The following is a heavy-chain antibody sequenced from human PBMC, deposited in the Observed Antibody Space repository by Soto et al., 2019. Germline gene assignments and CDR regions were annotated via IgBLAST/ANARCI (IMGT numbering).Heavy chain of an antibody. CDR3: ASLLAAAGTHGDHY. Sequence: SVKVSCKASGGTFSSYAISWVRQAPGQGLEWMGGIIPIFGTANYAQKFQGRVTITADKSTSTAYMELSSLRSEDTAVYYCASLLAAAGTHGDHYWGQGTLVTVS. CDR2: IIPIFGTA. D-gene: IGHD6-13*01. J-gene: IGHJ4*02. V-gene: IGHV1-69*06. CDR1: GGTFSSYA.